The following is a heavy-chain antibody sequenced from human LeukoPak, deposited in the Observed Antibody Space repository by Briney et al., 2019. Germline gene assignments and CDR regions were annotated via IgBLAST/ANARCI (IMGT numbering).Heavy chain of an antibody. V-gene: IGHV1-69*04. CDR1: GGTFSSYA. J-gene: IGHJ5*02. CDR2: IIPILGIA. CDR3: ARVNMHYDSSGYTFGRFDP. Sequence: SVKVSCKASGGTFSSYAISWVRQAPGQGLEWMGRIIPILGIANYAQKFQGRVTITADKSTSTAYMELSSLRSEDTAVYYCARVNMHYDSSGYTFGRFDPWGQGTLVTVSS. D-gene: IGHD3-22*01.